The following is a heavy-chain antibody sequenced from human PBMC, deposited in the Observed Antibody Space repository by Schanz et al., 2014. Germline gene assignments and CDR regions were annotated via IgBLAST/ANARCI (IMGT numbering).Heavy chain of an antibody. CDR1: GFKFTDYA. J-gene: IGHJ4*02. Sequence: EMQLLESGGGLAQPGGSLRLSCAASGFKFTDYAMTWVRQAPGKGLEWVATISGSSENTYYADSVKGRVTISRDNSRNTRFLQMRNLRADDTALYYCAKGKSEVRGIILDYWGQGTMVVVSS. D-gene: IGHD3-10*01. CDR2: ISGSSENT. CDR3: AKGKSEVRGIILDY. V-gene: IGHV3-23*01.